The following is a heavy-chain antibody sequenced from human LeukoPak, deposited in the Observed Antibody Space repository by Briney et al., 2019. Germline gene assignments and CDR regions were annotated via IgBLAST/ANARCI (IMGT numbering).Heavy chain of an antibody. D-gene: IGHD2-21*01. CDR1: GGSISSGSYY. CDR3: ARGFRCGGDCLYFQH. J-gene: IGHJ1*01. V-gene: IGHV4-61*02. Sequence: SQTLSLTCTVSGGSISSGSYYWSWIRQPAGKGLEWIGRIYTSGSTNYNPSLKSRVTISVDTSKNQFSLKLSSVTAADTAVYYCARGFRCGGDCLYFQHWGQGTLVTVSS. CDR2: IYTSGST.